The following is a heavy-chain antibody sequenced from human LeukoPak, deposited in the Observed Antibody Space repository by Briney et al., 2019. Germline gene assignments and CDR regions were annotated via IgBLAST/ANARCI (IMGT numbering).Heavy chain of an antibody. D-gene: IGHD5-24*01. CDR2: IKEDGTET. V-gene: IGHV3-7*03. Sequence: VSLRLSCAASGFMFSSNWMSWVRLAPGKGLEWVANIKEDGTETYYVDSVKGRFTISRDNAKNSLYLQMNSLRVEDTAVYYCAKEGRSLQTYWGQGTLVTVSS. J-gene: IGHJ4*02. CDR3: AKEGRSLQTY. CDR1: GFMFSSNW.